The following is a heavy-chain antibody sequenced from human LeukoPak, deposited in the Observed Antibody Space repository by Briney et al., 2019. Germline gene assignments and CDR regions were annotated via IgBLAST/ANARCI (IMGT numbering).Heavy chain of an antibody. CDR1: GFTFSSYA. CDR2: ISYDGSNK. CDR3: ARGGHYYDSSGHHY. V-gene: IGHV3-30*04. J-gene: IGHJ4*02. D-gene: IGHD3-22*01. Sequence: GGSLRLSCAASGFTFSSYAMHWVRQAPGKGLEWVAVISYDGSNKYYADSVKGRFTISRDNSKNTLYLQMNSLRAEDTAVYYCARGGHYYDSSGHHYWGQGTLVTVSS.